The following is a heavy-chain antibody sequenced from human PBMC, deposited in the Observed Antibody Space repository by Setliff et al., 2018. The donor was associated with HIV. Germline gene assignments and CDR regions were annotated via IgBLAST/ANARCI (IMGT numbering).Heavy chain of an antibody. CDR2: IYYSGST. J-gene: IGHJ3*02. CDR1: GGSISSYY. V-gene: IGHV4-59*08. CDR3: ARHSSSRRHDAFDI. D-gene: IGHD6-6*01. Sequence: ASETLSLTCTVSGGSISSYYWSWIRQPPGKGLEWIGYIYYSGSTNYNPSLKSRVTISVDTSKNQFSLKLSSVTAADTAVYYCARHSSSRRHDAFDIWGQGTMVTVSS.